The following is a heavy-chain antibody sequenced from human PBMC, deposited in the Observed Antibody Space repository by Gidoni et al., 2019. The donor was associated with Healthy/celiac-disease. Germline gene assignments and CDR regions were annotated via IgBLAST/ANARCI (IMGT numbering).Heavy chain of an antibody. CDR3: ARENVKWNYDILTGYYSLFDY. Sequence: EVQLVESGGGLVQPGGSLRLSCAASGFTFSSYEMNWVRQAPGKGLEWVSYISSSGSTIYYADSVKGRFTISRDNAKNSLYLQMNSLRAEDTAVYYCARENVKWNYDILTGYYSLFDYWGQGTLVTVSS. CDR2: ISSSGSTI. V-gene: IGHV3-48*03. J-gene: IGHJ4*02. D-gene: IGHD3-9*01. CDR1: GFTFSSYE.